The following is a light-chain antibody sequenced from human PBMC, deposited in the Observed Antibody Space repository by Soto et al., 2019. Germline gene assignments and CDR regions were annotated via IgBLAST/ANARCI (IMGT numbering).Light chain of an antibody. CDR1: QSICSW. J-gene: IGKJ1*01. V-gene: IGKV1-5*03. Sequence: DIQMTQSPSTLSASVGDRVTITCRASQSICSWLAWYQQKTGKAPKLLIYNASSLESGGPSRFSGSGSGTEFTLTISSLQPDDFATYYCQQYNNYPRTFGQGTKVEIK. CDR3: QQYNNYPRT. CDR2: NAS.